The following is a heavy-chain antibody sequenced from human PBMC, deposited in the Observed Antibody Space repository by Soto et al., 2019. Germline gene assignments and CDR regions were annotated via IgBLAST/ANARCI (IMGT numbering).Heavy chain of an antibody. J-gene: IGHJ6*02. CDR2: INSDGSST. CDR3: ARSGSGSHQSV. V-gene: IGHV3-74*01. CDR1: GFTFSSYW. D-gene: IGHD3-10*01. Sequence: EVQLVESGGGLVQPGGSLRLSCAASGFTFSSYWMHWVRQAPGKGLVWVSRINSDGSSTSYADSVKGRFTISRDNAKNPLYLQMNSLGAEDTAVYYGARSGSGSHQSVWGQGTTVTVSS.